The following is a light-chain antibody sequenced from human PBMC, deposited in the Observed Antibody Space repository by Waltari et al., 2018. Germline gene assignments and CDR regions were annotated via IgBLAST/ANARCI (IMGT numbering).Light chain of an antibody. V-gene: IGKV4-1*01. CDR2: WAS. CDR3: QQYYGIPYT. CDR1: QSVLCKAIDASC. Sequence: DIVMTQSPDSLAVSVGERATLTCKSSQSVLCKAIDASCVAWLQQKPGQPPKVLIYWASTRESGVPDRFSGSGSGTDFTLTISSLQAEDVAVYYCQQYYGIPYTFGQGTKLEI. J-gene: IGKJ2*01.